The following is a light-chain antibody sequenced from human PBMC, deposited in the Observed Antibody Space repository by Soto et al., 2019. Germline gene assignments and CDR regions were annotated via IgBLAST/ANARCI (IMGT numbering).Light chain of an antibody. CDR1: SSDVGSYNL. CDR2: EDT. V-gene: IGLV2-23*01. Sequence: QSALTHPASVSGSPGQSITISCTGTSSDVGSYNLVSWYQQHPGKAPKIIIYEDTKRPSGVSNRFSGSKFDNTASLTISGLQAEDEADYHCCSYAGSSTWMFGGGTKLTVL. CDR3: CSYAGSSTWM. J-gene: IGLJ3*02.